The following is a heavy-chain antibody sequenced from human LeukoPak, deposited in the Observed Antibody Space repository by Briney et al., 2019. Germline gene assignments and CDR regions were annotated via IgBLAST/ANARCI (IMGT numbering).Heavy chain of an antibody. D-gene: IGHD3-22*01. CDR1: GFTLTSFA. CDR3: AKDYYDSSGYSQIDY. CDR2: ISGSGGST. Sequence: GRCLRPSCAASGFTLTSFATSWVRHAPREGRGWGSAISGSGGSTYYADSAKGRFTISRDNSKNTLYLQMNSLRAEDTAVYYCAKDYYDSSGYSQIDYWGQGTLVTVSS. V-gene: IGHV3-23*01. J-gene: IGHJ4*02.